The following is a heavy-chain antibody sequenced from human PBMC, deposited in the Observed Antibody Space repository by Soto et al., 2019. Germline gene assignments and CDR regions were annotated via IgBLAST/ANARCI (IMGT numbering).Heavy chain of an antibody. CDR3: ARSGSEVDY. CDR1: GFTLSHYW. D-gene: IGHD3-10*01. J-gene: IGHJ4*02. Sequence: EVQLVESGGDLVQPGGSLRLSCAASGFTLSHYWMTWVRQAPGKGLEWVANIKKDGSQKNYVDSVKGRFTVSRDNAKNSLYLQMNSLRAEDTAMYYCARSGSEVDYWGQGILVIVSS. CDR2: IKKDGSQK. V-gene: IGHV3-7*01.